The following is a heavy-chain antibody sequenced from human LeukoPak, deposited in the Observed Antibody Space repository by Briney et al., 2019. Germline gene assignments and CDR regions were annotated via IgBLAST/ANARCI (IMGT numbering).Heavy chain of an antibody. D-gene: IGHD5-18*01. J-gene: IGHJ5*02. CDR1: GGSISSSSCY. Sequence: SETLSLTCTVSGGSISSSSCYWGWIRQPPGKGLEWIGSIYYSGSTYYNPSLKSRVTISVDTSKNQFSLKLSSVTAADTAVYYCARHRLNTAMINWFDPWGQGTLVTVSS. V-gene: IGHV4-39*01. CDR3: ARHRLNTAMINWFDP. CDR2: IYYSGST.